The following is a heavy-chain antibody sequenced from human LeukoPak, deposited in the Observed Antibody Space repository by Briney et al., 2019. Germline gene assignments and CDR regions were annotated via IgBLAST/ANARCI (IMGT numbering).Heavy chain of an antibody. D-gene: IGHD6-19*01. CDR2: INHSGST. J-gene: IGHJ4*02. Sequence: SETLSLTCAVYGGSFSGYYWGWIRQPPGKGLEWIGKINHSGSTNYNPSLRSRVTVSVHTSKNQLSLKLSSVTAADTAAYYCARQWLVSPLFDYWGQGTLVTVSS. CDR3: ARQWLVSPLFDY. V-gene: IGHV4-34*01. CDR1: GGSFSGYY.